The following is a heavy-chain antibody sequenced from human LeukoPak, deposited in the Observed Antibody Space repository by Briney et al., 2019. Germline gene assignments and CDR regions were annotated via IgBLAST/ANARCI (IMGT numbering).Heavy chain of an antibody. D-gene: IGHD2-2*03. CDR1: GFTFSSNW. Sequence: GRSLRLSCAASGFTFSSNWMHWVRQAPGKGLVWVSRINGDGSTINYADSVKGRFTISRDNAKNTLYLQMNSLRAEDTAVYYCARDRGPAVMDYWGQGTLVTVSS. CDR2: INGDGSTI. V-gene: IGHV3-74*01. CDR3: ARDRGPAVMDY. J-gene: IGHJ4*02.